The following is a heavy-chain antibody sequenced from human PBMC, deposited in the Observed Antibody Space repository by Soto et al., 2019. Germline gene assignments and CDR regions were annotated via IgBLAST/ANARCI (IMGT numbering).Heavy chain of an antibody. D-gene: IGHD6-19*01. J-gene: IGHJ6*02. CDR2: IYPGNSET. CDR1: GYSFSNTW. CDR3: AKEAGSAYYGMDV. Sequence: EVQLVQSGAEVKEPGESLKISCKGSGYSFSNTWINWVRHMPGKGLEWMAIIYPGNSETRYSPSFQGQVTISADTSINTAYLQWSSLKASDTATYYCAKEAGSAYYGMDVWGQGTTVTVSS. V-gene: IGHV5-51*03.